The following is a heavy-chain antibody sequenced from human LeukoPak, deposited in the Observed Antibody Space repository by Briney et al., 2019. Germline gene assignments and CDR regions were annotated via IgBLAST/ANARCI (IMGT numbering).Heavy chain of an antibody. CDR2: ISRSRSTI. D-gene: IGHD3-9*01. V-gene: IGHV3-48*04. CDR1: AFTFSSYS. J-gene: IGHJ4*02. CDR3: AGSILTGYPNFDY. Sequence: GGSLRLSCAVSAFTFSSYSMNWVRQAPGKGLERVSYISRSRSTIYYGDSVKGRFTVSRDNAKNTLYLQMNSLRAEDTAVYYCAGSILTGYPNFDYWGQGTLVTVSS.